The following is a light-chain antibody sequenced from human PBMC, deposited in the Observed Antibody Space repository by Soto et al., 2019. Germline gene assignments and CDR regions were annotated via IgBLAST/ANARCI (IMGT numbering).Light chain of an antibody. CDR2: GAS. J-gene: IGKJ1*01. CDR3: QKYSTYSRK. Sequence: EIVLTHSPGTLSFSPLEIATLSFSASQSVSSSYLAWYQQKPGQAPRLLIYGASSRATGIPDRFSGGGSGTAFTLTISSLQPDDFATYYCQKYSTYSRKFGPGTKVDIK. V-gene: IGKV3-20*01. CDR1: QSVSSSY.